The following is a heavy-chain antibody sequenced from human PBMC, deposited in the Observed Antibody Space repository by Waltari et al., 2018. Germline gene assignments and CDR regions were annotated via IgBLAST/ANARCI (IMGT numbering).Heavy chain of an antibody. D-gene: IGHD5-18*01. J-gene: IGHJ4*02. CDR2: VFPNDSDT. Sequence: EVQLVQSGAEVKKPGESLKIYCKGSGYSFINYWIGWVRQLPGKGLEWMGIVFPNDSDTRYSPSFQGHVTISADKSINTAYLQWNSLKASDIATYYCVRHSRGGKNYGFDYWGQGTLVTVSS. CDR1: GYSFINYW. CDR3: VRHSRGGKNYGFDY. V-gene: IGHV5-51*01.